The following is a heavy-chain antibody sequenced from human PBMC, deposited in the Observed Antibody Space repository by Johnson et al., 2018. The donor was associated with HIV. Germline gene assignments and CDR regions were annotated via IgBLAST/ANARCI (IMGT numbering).Heavy chain of an antibody. D-gene: IGHD3-22*01. V-gene: IGHV3-30-3*01. CDR3: ARDVNYYDSSGFDAFDI. CDR1: GFTFSNYA. Sequence: QEKLVESGGGVVQPRRSLRLSCAASGFTFSNYAMNWVRQAPGKGLEWVAVISYDGSNKHFAESVQGRFTVSRDNSKNILYLEMNSLRAEDTAVYYCARDVNYYDSSGFDAFDIWGQGTMVTVSA. CDR2: ISYDGSNK. J-gene: IGHJ3*02.